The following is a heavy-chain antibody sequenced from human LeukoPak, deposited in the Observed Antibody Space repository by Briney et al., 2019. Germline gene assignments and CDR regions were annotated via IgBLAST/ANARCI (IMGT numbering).Heavy chain of an antibody. V-gene: IGHV4-39*02. CDR1: GGSISSSSYY. J-gene: IGHJ4*02. Sequence: SETLSLTCTVSGGSISSSSYYWGWIRQPPGKGLEWIGSIYYSGSTYYNPSLKSRVTISVDTSKNQFSLKLSSVTAADTAVYYCARDEGHLYWGQGTLVTVSS. CDR2: IYYSGST. CDR3: ARDEGHLY.